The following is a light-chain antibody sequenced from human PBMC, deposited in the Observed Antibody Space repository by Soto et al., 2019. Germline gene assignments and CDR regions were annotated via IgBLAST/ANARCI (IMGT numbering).Light chain of an antibody. CDR1: SSDVGGYNY. CDR2: EVS. CDR3: SSYAGSTL. J-gene: IGLJ2*01. V-gene: IGLV2-8*01. Sequence: QSALTQPPSASGSPGQSVTISCTGTSSDVGGYNYVSWYQQHPGKALKLMIYEVSKRPSGVPDRFSGSKSGNTASLTVSGLQAEDEADYYCSSYAGSTLFGGGTKLTVL.